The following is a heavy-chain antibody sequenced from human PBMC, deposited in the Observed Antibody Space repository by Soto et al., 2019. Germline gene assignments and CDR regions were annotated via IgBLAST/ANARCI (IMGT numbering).Heavy chain of an antibody. Sequence: GGSLRLSCAASGLTFNTYAMHWVRQAPGKGLEWASAISGSGGNTYYAQSVKGRFTISRDNSKNTLYLQMNSLRAEDTAMYYCAKDVSIYGYWSYFDYWGQGTLVTVSS. D-gene: IGHD5-18*01. CDR3: AKDVSIYGYWSYFDY. V-gene: IGHV3-23*01. J-gene: IGHJ4*02. CDR2: ISGSGGNT. CDR1: GLTFNTYA.